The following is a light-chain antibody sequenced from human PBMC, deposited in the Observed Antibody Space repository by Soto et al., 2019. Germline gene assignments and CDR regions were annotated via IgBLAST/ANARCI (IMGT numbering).Light chain of an antibody. J-gene: IGLJ2*01. CDR1: SSDVGAYNY. CDR2: DVG. CDR3: SSYTRSSSVV. Sequence: QSALTQPASVSGSPGQSITISCTGTSSDVGAYNYVSWYQLHPGKPPKLMIYDVGIRPSGVSNRFSGSKSGNTASLTISGLQAEDETDYYCSSYTRSSSVVFGGGTQLTVL. V-gene: IGLV2-14*03.